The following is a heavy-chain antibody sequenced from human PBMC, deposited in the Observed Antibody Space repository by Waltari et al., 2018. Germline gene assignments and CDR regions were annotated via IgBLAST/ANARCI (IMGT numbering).Heavy chain of an antibody. V-gene: IGHV3-33*06. Sequence: QVQLVESGGGVVQPGRSLRLSCAASGITFSDSAMHWVRQTPGRGLEWVSVIWNDGSYQYYADSVKGRFTISRDNSKNTLYLQMNSPRVEDTGVYYCAKANGSGGFLVDFWGQGTLVTVSS. CDR1: GITFSDSA. D-gene: IGHD3-10*01. CDR2: IWNDGSYQ. CDR3: AKANGSGGFLVDF. J-gene: IGHJ4*02.